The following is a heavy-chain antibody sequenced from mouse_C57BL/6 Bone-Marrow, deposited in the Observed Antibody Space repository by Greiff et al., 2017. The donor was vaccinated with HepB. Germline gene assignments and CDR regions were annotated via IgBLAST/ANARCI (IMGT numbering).Heavy chain of an antibody. CDR1: GFTFSSYA. Sequence: EVQRVESGGGLVKPGGSLKLSCAASGFTFSSYAMSWVRQTPEKRLEWVATISDGGSYTYYPDNVKGRFTISRDNAKNNLYLQMSHLKSEDTAMYYCASARVATREGYFDVWGTGTTVTVSS. CDR2: ISDGGSYT. J-gene: IGHJ1*03. D-gene: IGHD1-1*02. V-gene: IGHV5-4*01. CDR3: ASARVATREGYFDV.